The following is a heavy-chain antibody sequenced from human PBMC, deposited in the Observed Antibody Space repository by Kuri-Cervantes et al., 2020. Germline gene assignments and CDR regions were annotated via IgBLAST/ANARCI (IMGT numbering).Heavy chain of an antibody. Sequence: GSLRLSCAVYGGSFSGYYWSWIRQPPGEGLEWIGEINHSGSTNYNPSLKSRVTISVDTSKNQFSLKLSSVTAADTAVYYCARAPYDYVWGSYRYTPFDYWGQGTLVTVSS. CDR1: GGSFSGYY. CDR2: INHSGST. CDR3: ARAPYDYVWGSYRYTPFDY. D-gene: IGHD3-16*02. V-gene: IGHV4-34*01. J-gene: IGHJ4*02.